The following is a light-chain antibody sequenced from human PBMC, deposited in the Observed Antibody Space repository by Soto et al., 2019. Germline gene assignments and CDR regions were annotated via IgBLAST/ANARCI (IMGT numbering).Light chain of an antibody. CDR1: QDINIY. V-gene: IGKV1-33*01. J-gene: IGKJ5*01. Sequence: DIQMTQSPSSLFASVGDRFTITCQATQDINIYLNWYQQKPGKAPNLLIYDASNLEIGVPSRFSGSGSGTHFTFTISSLQTEDIGTYYCQQYDIPPITFGRGTRLEIK. CDR3: QQYDIPPIT. CDR2: DAS.